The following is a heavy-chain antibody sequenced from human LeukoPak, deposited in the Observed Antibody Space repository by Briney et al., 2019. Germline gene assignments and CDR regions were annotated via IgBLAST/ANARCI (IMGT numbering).Heavy chain of an antibody. V-gene: IGHV3-23*01. CDR2: ISGSGGST. CDR1: GFTFSSYA. CDR3: AKGRGYSGYDSYFDY. D-gene: IGHD5-12*01. Sequence: GGSLRLSCAASGFTFSSYAMSWVRQAPGKGLEWVSAISGSGGSTYYADSVKGRFTISRDNSKNTLYLQMNSLGAEDTAVYYCAKGRGYSGYDSYFDYWGQGTLVTVSS. J-gene: IGHJ4*02.